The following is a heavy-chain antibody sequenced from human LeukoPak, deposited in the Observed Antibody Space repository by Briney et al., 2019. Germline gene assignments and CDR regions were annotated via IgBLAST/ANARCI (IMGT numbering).Heavy chain of an antibody. V-gene: IGHV4-59*01. J-gene: IGHJ5*02. CDR2: IYYSGST. CDR3: ARDQGLQYSYAHGWFDP. Sequence: ASETLSLTCTVSGGSISSYYWSWIRQPPGKGLEWIGYIYYSGSTNYNPSLKSRVTISVDTSKNQFSLKLSSVTAADTAVYYCARDQGLQYSYAHGWFDPWDQGTLVTVSS. CDR1: GGSISSYY. D-gene: IGHD5-18*01.